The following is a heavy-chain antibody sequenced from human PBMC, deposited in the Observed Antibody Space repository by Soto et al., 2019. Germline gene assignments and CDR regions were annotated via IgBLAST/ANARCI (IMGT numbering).Heavy chain of an antibody. J-gene: IGHJ4*02. CDR1: GYTFTSYG. D-gene: IGHD6-13*01. CDR3: ARGVYSSSWHGENY. V-gene: IGHV1-18*01. Sequence: QVQLVQSGPEVKKPGASVKVSCKASGYTFTSYGISWARQVPGQGLEWMGWISGYNGNTDYGERFQGRATMTTDTSTSTAYMELRSLTSDDTAVYYCARGVYSSSWHGENYWGQGTLVTVSS. CDR2: ISGYNGNT.